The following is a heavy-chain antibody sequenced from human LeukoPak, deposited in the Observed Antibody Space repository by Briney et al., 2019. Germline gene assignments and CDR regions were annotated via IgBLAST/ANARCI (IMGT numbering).Heavy chain of an antibody. Sequence: GGSLRLSCAASGFTFSSYEMNWVRQAPGKGLEWGSYISSSGSTIYYADSVKGRFTISRDNAKNSLYLQMNSLRAEDTAVYYCARDFPTVTTSYFDYWGQGTLVTVSS. V-gene: IGHV3-48*03. CDR3: ARDFPTVTTSYFDY. J-gene: IGHJ4*02. CDR2: ISSSGSTI. CDR1: GFTFSSYE. D-gene: IGHD4-11*01.